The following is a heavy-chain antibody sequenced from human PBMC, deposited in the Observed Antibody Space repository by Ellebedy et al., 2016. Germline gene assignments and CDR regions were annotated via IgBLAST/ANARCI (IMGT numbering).Heavy chain of an antibody. Sequence: SETLSLTXSVSGGSINSGDSYWSWIRQPPGQGLEWLGYIYYSGTTYYNTSLKSRITISVDTSKNQFSLRLSSVTAADTAVYFCARETDFWSDSSYFDYWGLGILVTISS. CDR2: IYYSGTT. CDR3: ARETDFWSDSSYFDY. J-gene: IGHJ4*02. D-gene: IGHD3-3*01. V-gene: IGHV4-30-4*01. CDR1: GGSINSGDSY.